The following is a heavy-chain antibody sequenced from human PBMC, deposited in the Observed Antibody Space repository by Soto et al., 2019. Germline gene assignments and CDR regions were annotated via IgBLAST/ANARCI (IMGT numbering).Heavy chain of an antibody. CDR2: LYTTGST. CDR1: GGSISTYF. Sequence: SETLSLTCTVSGGSISTYFWSWIRQPAGGGLEWIGRLYTTGSTNYNLSPKSRVTMSLDKSRKQLSLKMSYVTAADTAVYYCAREGGYFDSSGSGVYHYHGVDVWCQGTSVT. V-gene: IGHV4-4*07. J-gene: IGHJ6*02. D-gene: IGHD3-22*01. CDR3: AREGGYFDSSGSGVYHYHGVDV.